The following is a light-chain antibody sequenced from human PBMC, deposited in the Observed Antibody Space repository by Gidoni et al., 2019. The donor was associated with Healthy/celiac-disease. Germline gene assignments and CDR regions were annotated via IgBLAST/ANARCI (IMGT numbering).Light chain of an antibody. CDR3: SSYTSSSTLVV. Sequence: SALTHPASVSGSPGHSITISCPGTSSNVGGYNYVAWYQQHPGKAPKLMIYEVSNRPSGVSNRFSGSKSGNTASLTISGLQAEDEADYYCSSYTSSSTLVVFGGGTKLTVL. CDR2: EVS. V-gene: IGLV2-14*01. J-gene: IGLJ2*01. CDR1: SSNVGGYNY.